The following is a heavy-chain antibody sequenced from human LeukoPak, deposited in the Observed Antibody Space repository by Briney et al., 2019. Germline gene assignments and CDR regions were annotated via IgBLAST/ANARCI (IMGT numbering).Heavy chain of an antibody. CDR3: ARALYGDLPGEYFQH. CDR1: GYTFISYY. CDR2: INPSGGST. Sequence: ASVKVSCKASGYTFISYYIHWVRQAPGQGLEWMGIINPSGGSTSYAQKFQGRVTMTRDTSTSTVYMELSSLRSEDTAVYYCARALYGDLPGEYFQHWGQGTLVTVSS. D-gene: IGHD4-17*01. J-gene: IGHJ1*01. V-gene: IGHV1-46*01.